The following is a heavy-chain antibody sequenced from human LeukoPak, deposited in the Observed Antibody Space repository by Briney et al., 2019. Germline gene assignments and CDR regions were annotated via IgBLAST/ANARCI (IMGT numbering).Heavy chain of an antibody. J-gene: IGHJ4*02. CDR2: IKQDGSQK. V-gene: IGHV3-7*01. CDR1: GFTFSSNW. CDR3: ARETPDSSGWD. Sequence: PGGSLRLSCAGSGFTFSSNWMSWVRQAPGKGLEWVANIKQDGSQKYYVDSVKGRFTISRDNAKKSLYLQMNSLRAEDTAVYYCARETPDSSGWDWGQGTLVTVSS. D-gene: IGHD6-19*01.